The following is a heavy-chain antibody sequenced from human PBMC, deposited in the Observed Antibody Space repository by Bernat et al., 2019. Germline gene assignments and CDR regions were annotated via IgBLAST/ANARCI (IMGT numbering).Heavy chain of an antibody. CDR2: IWYDGSNK. D-gene: IGHD1-14*01. V-gene: IGHV3-33*01. CDR3: ARTTATDWFFDL. J-gene: IGHJ2*01. Sequence: QVQLVESGGGVVQPGRSLRLSCAASGFTFSSHVVHWVRQAPGKGLEWVAVIWYDGSNKYYGDPVKGRFTISRDTSTNTLYLEMNSLRVEDTAVYYCARTTATDWFFDLWGRGTLVTVSS. CDR1: GFTFSSHV.